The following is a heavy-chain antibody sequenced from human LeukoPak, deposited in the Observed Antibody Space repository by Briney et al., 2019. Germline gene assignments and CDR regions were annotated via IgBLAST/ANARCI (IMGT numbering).Heavy chain of an antibody. CDR1: GGTFSSYA. Sequence: SVKVSCKASGGTFSSYAISWVRQAPGQGLEWMGRIIPILGIANYAQKFQGRVTITADKSTSTAYMELSSLRSEDTAVYYCARVSCSSTSCYTPGGYYYYGMDVWGQGTTVTVSS. V-gene: IGHV1-69*04. J-gene: IGHJ6*02. CDR3: ARVSCSSTSCYTPGGYYYYGMDV. D-gene: IGHD2-2*02. CDR2: IIPILGIA.